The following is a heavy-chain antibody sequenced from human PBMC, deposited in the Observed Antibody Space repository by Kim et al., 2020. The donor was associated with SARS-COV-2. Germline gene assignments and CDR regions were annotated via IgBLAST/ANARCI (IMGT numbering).Heavy chain of an antibody. V-gene: IGHV3-30-3*01. CDR2: NR. D-gene: IGHD3-16*01. CDR3: ARVKDSSLVDY. J-gene: IGHJ4*02. Sequence: NRNYPDSVKGRFTISRDSAKNTLFLQMNSLRGEDTAVYYCARVKDSSLVDYWGQGTLVTVSS.